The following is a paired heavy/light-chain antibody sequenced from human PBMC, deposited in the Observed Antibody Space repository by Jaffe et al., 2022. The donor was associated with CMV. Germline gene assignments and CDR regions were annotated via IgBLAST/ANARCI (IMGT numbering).Light chain of an antibody. J-gene: IGLJ2*01. CDR3: ATWDGSLTAVL. V-gene: IGLV1-51*02. Sequence: QSVLTQPPSVSAAPGQKVTISCSGGSSNIGDNDVSWYQLLPGTAPKLLIYENNQRPSGIPDRFSGSKSGTSATLGITGLQTGDEAEYHCATWDGSLTAVLFGGGTKLTVL. CDR1: SSNIGDND. CDR2: ENN.
Heavy chain of an antibody. CDR3: ARIGYRSSCQDY. D-gene: IGHD6-6*01. CDR1: GFTFSNYW. J-gene: IGHJ4*02. CDR2: IKEDGSVK. V-gene: IGHV3-7*01. Sequence: EVHLEESGGTLVQPGGSLRLSCAASGFTFSNYWMSWVRHAPGKGLEWVANIKEDGSVKYYVGSVKGRFTVSRDNAKNSLYLQMNSLRAEDTAMYYCARIGYRSSCQDYWGQGTLVTVSS.